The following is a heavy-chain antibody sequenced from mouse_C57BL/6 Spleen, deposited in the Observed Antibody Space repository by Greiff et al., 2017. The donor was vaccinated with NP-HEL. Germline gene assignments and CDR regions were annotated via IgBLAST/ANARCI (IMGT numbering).Heavy chain of an antibody. D-gene: IGHD1-1*01. CDR3: ARGGGLRAEATGFAY. CDR2: IYPGNGDT. V-gene: IGHV1-12*01. CDR1: GYTFTSYN. J-gene: IGHJ3*01. Sequence: LQQSGAELVRPGASVKMSCKASGYTFTSYNMHWVKQTPRQGLEWIGAIYPGNGDTSYNQKFKGKATLTVDKSSSTAYMQLCSLTSEDSAVYVCARGGGLRAEATGFAYWGQGTLVTVSA.